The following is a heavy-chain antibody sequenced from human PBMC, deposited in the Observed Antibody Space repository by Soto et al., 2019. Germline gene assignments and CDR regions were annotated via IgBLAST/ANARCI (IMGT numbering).Heavy chain of an antibody. D-gene: IGHD3-10*01. CDR2: IYYNGST. V-gene: IGHV4-31*03. CDR1: GSSISIGGYF. Sequence: SETLSLTCTVSGSSISIGGYFWSWIRHHPGKGLEWIGHIYYNGSTYYNPSLKSRLTISVDTSKNEFSLRLTSVTAADTAVYFCATDEYFGSEIDFYYYAMDVWGQGTTVSV. J-gene: IGHJ6*02. CDR3: ATDEYFGSEIDFYYYAMDV.